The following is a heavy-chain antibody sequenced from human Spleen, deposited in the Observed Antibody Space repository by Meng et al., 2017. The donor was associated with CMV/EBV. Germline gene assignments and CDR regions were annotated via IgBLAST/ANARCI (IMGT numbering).Heavy chain of an antibody. CDR2: ISSSDSTI. CDR1: GFTFSDYY. Sequence: SGFTFSDYYMSWIRQAPGKGLEWVSYISSSDSTIYYADSVKGRFTISRDNAKNSLYLQMNSLRAEDTAVYYCARDFVPRTGTMLWFDPWGQGTLVTVSS. V-gene: IGHV3-11*04. CDR3: ARDFVPRTGTMLWFDP. J-gene: IGHJ5*02. D-gene: IGHD1-7*01.